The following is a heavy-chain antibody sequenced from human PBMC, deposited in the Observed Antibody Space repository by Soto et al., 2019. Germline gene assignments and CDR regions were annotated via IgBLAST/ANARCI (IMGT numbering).Heavy chain of an antibody. CDR2: ISSSSSYI. Sequence: PGGSLRLSCAASGFTFSSYSMNWVRQAPGKGLEWVSSISSSSSYIYYADSVKGRFTISRDNAKNSLYLQMNSLRAEDTAVYYCARAKYCSSTSCYPYYYYMDVWGKGTTVTVSS. J-gene: IGHJ6*03. D-gene: IGHD2-2*01. CDR3: ARAKYCSSTSCYPYYYYMDV. V-gene: IGHV3-21*01. CDR1: GFTFSSYS.